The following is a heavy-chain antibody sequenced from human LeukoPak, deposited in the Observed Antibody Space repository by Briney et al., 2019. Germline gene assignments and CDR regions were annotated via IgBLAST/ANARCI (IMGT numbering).Heavy chain of an antibody. J-gene: IGHJ4*02. CDR2: ISSSGNTI. CDR1: GFTFSSYE. D-gene: IGHD3-10*01. V-gene: IGHV3-48*03. Sequence: GGSLRLSCAASGFTFSSYEMNWVRQAPGKGLDWGSYISSSGNTIYYADSVKGRFTISRDNTKNSLYLQMNSLRAEDTAVYYCARDSSGNFTPYYFDWWGQGTLVTVSS. CDR3: ARDSSGNFTPYYFDW.